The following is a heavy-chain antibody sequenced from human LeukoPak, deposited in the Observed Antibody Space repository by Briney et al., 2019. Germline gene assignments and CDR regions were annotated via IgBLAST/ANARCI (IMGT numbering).Heavy chain of an antibody. D-gene: IGHD6-19*01. V-gene: IGHV3-23*01. CDR1: GFTFSDYY. CDR2: ISDDGGRT. J-gene: IGHJ3*01. Sequence: GGFLRFSCAASGFTFSDYYMNWVRQAPGKGLEWVSGISDDGGRTYYADSVKGRFSISRDNAENILFLQMNSQRDEDTAIYYCAKSPSGHIPSEAFDVWGQGTMVTVSS. CDR3: AKSPSGHIPSEAFDV.